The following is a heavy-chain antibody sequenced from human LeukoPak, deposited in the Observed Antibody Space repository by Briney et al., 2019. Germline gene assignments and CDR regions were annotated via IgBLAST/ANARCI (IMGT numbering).Heavy chain of an antibody. CDR2: IIGDGSDS. J-gene: IGHJ5*02. CDR1: GFTFSGYW. V-gene: IGHV3-74*01. D-gene: IGHD1/OR15-1a*01. CDR3: ARDPRNKGFDP. Sequence: GGSLRLSCAASGFTFSGYWMHWARQSPGKGLVWVSCIIGDGSDSRYADSVKCRFPISRDNAKNTLYLQMNSLRVEDTAVYYCARDPRNKGFDPWGQGTLVTVSS.